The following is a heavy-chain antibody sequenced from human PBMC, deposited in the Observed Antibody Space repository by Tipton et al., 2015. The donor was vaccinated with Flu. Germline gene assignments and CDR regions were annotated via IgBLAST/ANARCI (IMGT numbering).Heavy chain of an antibody. CDR3: ARDLGSSGSFDY. CDR2: IYYSGST. Sequence: GEALSSSGYYWSWIRQPPGKGLEWIGYIYYSGSTNYNPTLKSRVTISVDTSKNQFSLKLSSVTAADTAVYYCARDLGSSGSFDYWGQGTLVTVSS. V-gene: IGHV4-61*08. D-gene: IGHD6-13*01. CDR1: GEALSSSGYY. J-gene: IGHJ4*02.